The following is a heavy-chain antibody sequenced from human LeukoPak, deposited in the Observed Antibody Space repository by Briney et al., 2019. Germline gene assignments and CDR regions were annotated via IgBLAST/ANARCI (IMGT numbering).Heavy chain of an antibody. CDR2: IYTSGST. J-gene: IGHJ4*02. Sequence: SETLSLTCTVSGGSISSYYWSWIRQPAGKGLEWIGRIYTSGSTNYNPSLKSRVTMSVDTSKNQFSLELSSVTAADTAVYYCASSALSGSYYSPLDYWGQGTLVTVSS. CDR3: ASSALSGSYYSPLDY. CDR1: GGSISSYY. D-gene: IGHD3-10*01. V-gene: IGHV4-4*07.